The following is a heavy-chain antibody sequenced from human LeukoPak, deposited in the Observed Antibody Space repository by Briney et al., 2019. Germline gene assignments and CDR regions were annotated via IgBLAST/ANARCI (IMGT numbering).Heavy chain of an antibody. J-gene: IGHJ4*02. CDR2: ISYDGSNK. Sequence: PGGSLRLSCAASGFTFSSYGMHWVRQAPGKGLEWVAVISYDGSNKYYADSVKGRFTISRDNSKSTLYLQMNSLRAEDTAVYYCAKDSGRGDYWGQGTLVTVSS. V-gene: IGHV3-30*18. CDR1: GFTFSSYG. D-gene: IGHD5-12*01. CDR3: AKDSGRGDY.